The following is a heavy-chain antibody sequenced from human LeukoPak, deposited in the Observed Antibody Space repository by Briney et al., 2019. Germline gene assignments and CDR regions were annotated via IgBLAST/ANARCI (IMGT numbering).Heavy chain of an antibody. J-gene: IGHJ3*02. CDR1: GFTFSIYE. V-gene: IGHV3-21*01. D-gene: IGHD2-21*02. CDR2: ISTSSSYI. CDR3: ARDVWVNTARDWHGGAFDI. Sequence: GGSLRLSCAASGFTFSIYEMNWVRQAPGKGLEWVSSISTSSSYIYYADSVKGRFTISRDNAKNSFYLQMNRLRAEDTAVYYCARDVWVNTARDWHGGAFDIWGQGTMVAVSS.